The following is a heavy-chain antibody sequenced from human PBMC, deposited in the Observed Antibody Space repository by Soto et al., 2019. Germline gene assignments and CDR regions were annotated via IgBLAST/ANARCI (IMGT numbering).Heavy chain of an antibody. CDR3: ARHEGLTGTTYGPYYYYGMDV. D-gene: IGHD1-7*01. Sequence: WASVKVSCKASGGTFSSYAISWVRQAPGQGLEWMGGIIPIFGTANYAQKFQGRVTITADKSTSTAYMELSSLKASDTAMYYCARHEGLTGTTYGPYYYYGMDVWGQGTTVTVSS. V-gene: IGHV1-69*06. CDR1: GGTFSSYA. CDR2: IIPIFGTA. J-gene: IGHJ6*02.